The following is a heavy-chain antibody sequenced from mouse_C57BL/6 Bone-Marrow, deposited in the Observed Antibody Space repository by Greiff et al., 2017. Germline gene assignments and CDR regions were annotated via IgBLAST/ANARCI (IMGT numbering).Heavy chain of an antibody. V-gene: IGHV1-64*01. Sequence: QVQLQQSGAELVKPGASVKLSCKASGYTFTSYWMHWVKQRPGQGLEWIGMIHPNSGSTNYNEKFKSKATLTVDKSSSTAYMQLSSLTSEDSAVYYCARGFTAVVATDYWGQGTTLTVSS. J-gene: IGHJ2*01. D-gene: IGHD1-1*01. CDR3: ARGFTAVVATDY. CDR2: IHPNSGST. CDR1: GYTFTSYW.